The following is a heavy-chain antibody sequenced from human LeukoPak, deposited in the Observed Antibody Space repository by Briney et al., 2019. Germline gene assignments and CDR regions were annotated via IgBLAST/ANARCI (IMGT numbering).Heavy chain of an antibody. J-gene: IGHJ4*02. V-gene: IGHV3-30*18. CDR3: AKDRNAYYYGSGPFDY. D-gene: IGHD3-10*01. CDR1: GFTFSSYG. CDR2: ISYDGSNK. Sequence: GGSLRLSCAASGFTFSSYGMHWVRQAPGKGLEWVAVISYDGSNKYYADSVKGRFTISRDNSKNTLYLQMNSLRAEDTAVYYCAKDRNAYYYGSGPFDYWGQGILVTVSS.